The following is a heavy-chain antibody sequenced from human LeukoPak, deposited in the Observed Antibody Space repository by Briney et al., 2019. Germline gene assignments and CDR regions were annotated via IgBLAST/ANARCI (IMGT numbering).Heavy chain of an antibody. CDR3: ARGAWATRLGS. Sequence: SGTLSLTCAVYGESLNSYYWSWVRQPPGEGLEWIGEIYESGTTEYNPSPKSRVTISMVPSKQQFSLSLSSVTAADTAVYYCARGAWATRLGSWGLGTPVIVSS. D-gene: IGHD2-15*01. V-gene: IGHV4-34*01. CDR2: IYESGTT. CDR1: GESLNSYY. J-gene: IGHJ4*02.